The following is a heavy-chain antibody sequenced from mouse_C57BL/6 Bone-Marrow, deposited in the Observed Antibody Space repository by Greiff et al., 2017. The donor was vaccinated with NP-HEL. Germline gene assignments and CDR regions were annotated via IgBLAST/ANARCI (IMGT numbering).Heavy chain of an antibody. CDR1: GFTFSSYG. D-gene: IGHD2-4*01. J-gene: IGHJ4*01. V-gene: IGHV5-6*01. CDR3: AREVYDFVNYAMDY. CDR2: ISSGGSST. Sequence: EVHLVESGGDLVKPGGSLKLSCAASGFTFSSYGMSWVRQTPDKRLEWVATISSGGSSTYYADSVKGRFTISRDNAKNTLYLQMSSLKSEDTAMYYCAREVYDFVNYAMDYWGQGTSVTVSA.